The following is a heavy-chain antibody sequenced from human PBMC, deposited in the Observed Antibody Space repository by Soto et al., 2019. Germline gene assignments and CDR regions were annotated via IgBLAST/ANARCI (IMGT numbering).Heavy chain of an antibody. J-gene: IGHJ4*02. D-gene: IGHD1-26*01. V-gene: IGHV4-34*01. CDR2: IDHSGST. CDR3: ARRGGGNYPFYFDY. Sequence: PSETLSLTCGVYGGSFSGYYWSWIRQPPGKGLEWIGEIDHSGSTNYNPSLKSRVSISVDTSKRQFSLKLSFVTAADTAVYYCARRGGGNYPFYFDYWGQGALVTSPQ. CDR1: GGSFSGYY.